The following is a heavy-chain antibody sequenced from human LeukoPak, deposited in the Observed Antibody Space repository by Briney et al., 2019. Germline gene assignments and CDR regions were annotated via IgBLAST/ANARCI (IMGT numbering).Heavy chain of an antibody. V-gene: IGHV4-59*12. J-gene: IGHJ4*02. CDR2: INYSGST. Sequence: PSETLSLTCTVSGGSINGYYWSWIRQPPGKGLEWIGYINYSGSTNHNPSLKSRVTISVDRSKNQFSLKLSSVTAADTAVYYCARLPYYYDSSGYYYFSFDYWGQGTLVTVSS. CDR3: ARLPYYYDSSGYYYFSFDY. D-gene: IGHD3-22*01. CDR1: GGSINGYY.